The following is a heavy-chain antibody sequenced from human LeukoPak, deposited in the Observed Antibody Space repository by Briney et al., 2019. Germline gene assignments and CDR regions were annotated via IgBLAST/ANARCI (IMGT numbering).Heavy chain of an antibody. CDR1: GFTFSNYW. J-gene: IGHJ4*02. CDR3: AGVYSSSWYAVYFDY. CDR2: INSDGIST. D-gene: IGHD6-13*01. Sequence: GGSLRLSCAASGFTFSNYWMHWVRQAPGKGLVWVSRINSDGISTSYADSVKGRFTISRDNAKNSLYLQMNSLRAEDTAVYYCAGVYSSSWYAVYFDYWGQGTLVTVSS. V-gene: IGHV3-74*01.